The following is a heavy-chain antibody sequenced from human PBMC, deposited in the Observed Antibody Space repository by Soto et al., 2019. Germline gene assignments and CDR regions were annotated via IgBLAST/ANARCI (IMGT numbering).Heavy chain of an antibody. J-gene: IGHJ5*02. CDR1: GGTFSSYT. V-gene: IGHV1-69*02. D-gene: IGHD5-18*01. CDR2: IIPILGIA. CDR3: ASSHARGYSYGYRWFDP. Sequence: QFQLVQSGAEVKKPGSLVKVSCKASGGTFSSYTISWVRQAPGQGLEWMGRIIPILGIANYAQKFQGRVTITADKSTSTAYMELSSVRSEDTAVYYCASSHARGYSYGYRWFDPWGQGTLVTVSS.